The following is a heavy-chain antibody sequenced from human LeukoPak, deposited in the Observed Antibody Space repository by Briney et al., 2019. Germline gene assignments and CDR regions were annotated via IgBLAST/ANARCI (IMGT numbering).Heavy chain of an antibody. J-gene: IGHJ4*02. CDR3: ARRIQSGSFPFDY. CDR2: IYYSGST. D-gene: IGHD1-26*01. Sequence: SETLSLTCTVSGGSISSYYWSWIRQPPGKGLEWIGSIYYSGSTYYNPSLKSRVTISVDTSKNQFSLKLSSVTAADTAVYYCARRIQSGSFPFDYWGQGTLVTVSS. V-gene: IGHV4-59*05. CDR1: GGSISSYY.